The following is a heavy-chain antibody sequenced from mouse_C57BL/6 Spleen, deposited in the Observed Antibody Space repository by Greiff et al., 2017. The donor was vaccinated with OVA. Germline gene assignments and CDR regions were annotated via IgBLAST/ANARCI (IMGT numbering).Heavy chain of an antibody. CDR1: GYTFTSYW. J-gene: IGHJ2*01. V-gene: IGHV1-5*01. Sequence: VQLQQSGTVLARPGASVKMSCKTSGYTFTSYWMHWVKQRPGQGLEWIGAIYPGNSDTSSNQKFKGKAKLPAVTSASTAYMELSSLTNEDSAVYYCTRFGIPYYFDYWGQGTTLTVSS. CDR3: TRFGIPYYFDY. CDR2: IYPGNSDT.